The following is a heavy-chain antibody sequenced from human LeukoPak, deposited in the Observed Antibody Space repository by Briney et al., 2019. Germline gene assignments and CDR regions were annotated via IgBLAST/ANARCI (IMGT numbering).Heavy chain of an antibody. CDR2: IKQDGSEK. CDR1: GFTFTTYY. D-gene: IGHD2-15*01. V-gene: IGHV3-7*01. Sequence: SGGSLRLSCVASGFTFTTYYMSCVRQAPGKGLEWVANIKQDGSEKYYVHSVRGRFTISRDNAKSSLYLQLNRLREADTAVYYCGRHGVSAAVDYWGQGTLVTVSS. CDR3: GRHGVSAAVDY. J-gene: IGHJ4*02.